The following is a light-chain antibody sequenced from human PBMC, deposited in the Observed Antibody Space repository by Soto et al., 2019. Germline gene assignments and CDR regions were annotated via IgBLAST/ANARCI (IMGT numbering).Light chain of an antibody. CDR3: QQSYSTPLT. CDR2: AAS. CDR1: QRISSY. V-gene: IGKV1-39*01. Sequence: DIPMTQSPSSLSASVGDRVTITCRASQRISSYLNWYQQKPGKAPKLLIFAASYLQSGVPSRFTGSGSGTDFTLTVSSLQPEDFATYFCQQSYSTPLTFGGGTKVEIK. J-gene: IGKJ4*01.